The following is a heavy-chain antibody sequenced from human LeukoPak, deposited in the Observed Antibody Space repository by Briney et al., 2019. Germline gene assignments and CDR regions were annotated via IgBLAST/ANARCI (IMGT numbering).Heavy chain of an antibody. CDR1: GFTFSSYA. V-gene: IGHV3-64*01. CDR3: ARGSLAVAGTWWLDY. J-gene: IGHJ4*02. Sequence: GGSLRLSCAASGFTFSSYAMHWVRQAPGKGLEYVSAISSNGGSTYYANSVKGRFTISRDNSKNTLYFQMGSLRAEDMAVYYCARGSLAVAGTWWLDYWGQGTLVTVSS. D-gene: IGHD6-19*01. CDR2: ISSNGGST.